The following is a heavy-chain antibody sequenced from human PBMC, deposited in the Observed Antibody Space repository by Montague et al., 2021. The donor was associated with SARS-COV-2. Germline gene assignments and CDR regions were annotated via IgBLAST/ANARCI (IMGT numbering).Heavy chain of an antibody. CDR2: ISSSGSTI. Sequence: SQRLSCAASGFTFSSYEMNWVRQAPGKGLEWVSYISSSGSTIYYADSVKGRFTISRDNAKNSLYLQMNSLRAEDTAVYYCARDVGELFFLVDAFDIWGQGTMVTVSS. CDR1: GFTFSSYE. CDR3: ARDVGELFFLVDAFDI. J-gene: IGHJ3*02. D-gene: IGHD3-16*01. V-gene: IGHV3-48*03.